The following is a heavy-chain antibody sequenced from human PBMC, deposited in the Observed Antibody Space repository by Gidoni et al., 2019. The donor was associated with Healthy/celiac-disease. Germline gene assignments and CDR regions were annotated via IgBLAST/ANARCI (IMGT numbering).Heavy chain of an antibody. V-gene: IGHV3-33*01. CDR3: ARSYGDPSVFDY. CDR1: GFPFSSSG. Sequence: QVQLVESGVGVVQPGRSLRLSCAASGFPFSSSGMHWVRQAPGKGLEWVAVIWSDGSKKYYADSVKGRFTISRDNSKNTLYLQMNSLRAEDTAVYYCARSYGDPSVFDYWGQGTLVTVSS. J-gene: IGHJ4*02. CDR2: IWSDGSKK. D-gene: IGHD4-17*01.